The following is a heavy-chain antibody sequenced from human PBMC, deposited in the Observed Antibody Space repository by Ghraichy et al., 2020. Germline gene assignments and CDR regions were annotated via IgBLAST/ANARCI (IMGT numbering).Heavy chain of an antibody. D-gene: IGHD3-3*01. Sequence: SETLSLTCAVYGGSFSGYYWSWIRQPPGKGLEWIGEINHSGSTNYNPSLKSRVTISVDTSKNQFSLKLSSVTAADTAVYYCARGRITIFGVVIPHLDYFDYWGQGTLVTVSS. V-gene: IGHV4-34*01. CDR2: INHSGST. CDR1: GGSFSGYY. CDR3: ARGRITIFGVVIPHLDYFDY. J-gene: IGHJ4*02.